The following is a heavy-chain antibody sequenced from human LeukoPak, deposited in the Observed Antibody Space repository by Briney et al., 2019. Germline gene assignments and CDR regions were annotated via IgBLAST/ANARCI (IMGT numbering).Heavy chain of an antibody. CDR3: ARVGIRYSYGYDY. J-gene: IGHJ4*02. CDR2: IRYDGSNK. V-gene: IGHV3-30*02. Sequence: GGSLRLSCAASGFTFSSYGMHWVRQAPGKGLEWVAFIRYDGSNKYYADSVKGRFTISRDNSKNTLYLQMNSLRAEDTAVYYCARVGIRYSYGYDYWGQGTLVTVSS. CDR1: GFTFSSYG. D-gene: IGHD5-18*01.